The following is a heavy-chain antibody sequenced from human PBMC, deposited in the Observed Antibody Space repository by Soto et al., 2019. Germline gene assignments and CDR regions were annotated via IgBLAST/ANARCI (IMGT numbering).Heavy chain of an antibody. V-gene: IGHV5-51*01. CDR2: IYPGDSDT. Sequence: GESLKISCKGSGYSFSSYWIGWVRQMPGKGLEWMGIIYPGDSDTRYSPSFQGQVTTSADASISTAYLQWSSLKASDTAMYYCARHDTSGYYYVAYWGQGTQVTVSS. CDR3: ARHDTSGYYYVAY. D-gene: IGHD3-22*01. J-gene: IGHJ4*02. CDR1: GYSFSSYW.